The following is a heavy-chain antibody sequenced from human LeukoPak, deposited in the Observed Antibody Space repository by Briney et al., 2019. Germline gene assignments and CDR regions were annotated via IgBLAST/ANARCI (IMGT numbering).Heavy chain of an antibody. J-gene: IGHJ4*02. V-gene: IGHV3-23*01. Sequence: GGSLRLSCAASGFTFSSYAMSWVRQAPGKGLEWVPAISGSGGSTYYADSVKGRFTISRDNSKNTLYLQMNSLRAEDTAVYYCAKKVVTAVRPYYFDYWGQGTLVTVSS. CDR3: AKKVVTAVRPYYFDY. CDR1: GFTFSSYA. CDR2: ISGSGGST. D-gene: IGHD2-21*02.